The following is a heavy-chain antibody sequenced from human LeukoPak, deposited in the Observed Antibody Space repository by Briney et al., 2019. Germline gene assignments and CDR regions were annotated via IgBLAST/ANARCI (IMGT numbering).Heavy chain of an antibody. CDR1: GGSXSSXY. D-gene: IGHD3-22*01. CDR3: ARRLYYESSGHRDAFAI. J-gene: IGHJ3*02. V-gene: IGHV4-59*08. CDR2: IHYSGST. Sequence: TXSLXCTVSGGSXSSXYWSWIRLPPGXGLXXXGXIHYSGSTNYNPSLKSRVTISIDTSKNQVSLKLSSVTAADTAVYYCARRLYYESSGHRDAFAIWGQGTMVTVSS.